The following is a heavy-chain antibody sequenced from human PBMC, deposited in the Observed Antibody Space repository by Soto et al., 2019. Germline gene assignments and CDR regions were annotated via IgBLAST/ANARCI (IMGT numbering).Heavy chain of an antibody. Sequence: ASVTVSCKASGYTFTSYGIIWVRQAPGQGLEWMGWISAYNGNTNYAQKLQGRVTMTTDTSTSTAYMELRSLRSDDTAVYYCARDYYDSSGLYYFDYWGQGTLVTVSS. CDR1: GYTFTSYG. J-gene: IGHJ4*02. D-gene: IGHD3-22*01. V-gene: IGHV1-18*01. CDR3: ARDYYDSSGLYYFDY. CDR2: ISAYNGNT.